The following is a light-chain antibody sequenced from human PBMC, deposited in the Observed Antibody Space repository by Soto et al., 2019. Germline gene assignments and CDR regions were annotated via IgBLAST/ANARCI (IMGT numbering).Light chain of an antibody. J-gene: IGKJ5*01. V-gene: IGKV3-20*01. Sequence: IVLTQSPGTLSLSPGERATLSCRASQSVSRSYLAWYPQKPGQAPRLLIYGASSRATGIPDRFSGSGSGTDFTLTISRLEPEDFSVYYCQQHGDRPTITFGQGTRLEIK. CDR3: QQHGDRPTIT. CDR1: QSVSRSY. CDR2: GAS.